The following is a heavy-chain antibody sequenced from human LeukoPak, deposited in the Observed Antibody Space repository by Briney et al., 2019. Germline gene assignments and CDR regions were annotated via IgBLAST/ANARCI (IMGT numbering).Heavy chain of an antibody. CDR1: GFTFDDYA. CDR2: ISWNRGSI. D-gene: IGHD3-22*01. Sequence: GGSLRLSCAASGFTFDDYAMHWARQAPGKGLEWVSGISWNRGSIGYADSVKGRFTISRDNAKNSLYLQMNSLRAEDTALYYCAKDATRYYYDSLGDYWGQGTLVTVSS. J-gene: IGHJ4*02. V-gene: IGHV3-9*01. CDR3: AKDATRYYYDSLGDY.